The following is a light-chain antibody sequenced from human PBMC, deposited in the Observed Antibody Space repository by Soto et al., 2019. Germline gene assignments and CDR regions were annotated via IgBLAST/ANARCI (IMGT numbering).Light chain of an antibody. V-gene: IGKV3-20*01. Sequence: EIVLTQSAGTLSFSPGERATLSCRASKSVSRSYLAWYQQKPGQAPRLLIYGASSRAPGIPDRFSGSGSGTDFTLTISRLEPEDFAVYYCQQYGSSPPITFGQGTRLEIK. CDR3: QQYGSSPPIT. CDR1: KSVSRSY. CDR2: GAS. J-gene: IGKJ5*01.